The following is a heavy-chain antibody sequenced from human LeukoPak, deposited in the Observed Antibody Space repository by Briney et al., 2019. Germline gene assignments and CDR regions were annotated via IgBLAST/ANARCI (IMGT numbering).Heavy chain of an antibody. D-gene: IGHD1-14*01. CDR2: ISWNSGSI. CDR3: AKDSASGEDYYYGMDV. Sequence: PGGSLRLSCAASGFTFDDYAMHWVRQAPGKGLEWVSGISWNSGSIGYADSVKGRFTISRDNAKNSLYLQMNSLRAEDTALYYCAKDSASGEDYYYGMDVWGQGTTVTVSS. V-gene: IGHV3-9*01. J-gene: IGHJ6*02. CDR1: GFTFDDYA.